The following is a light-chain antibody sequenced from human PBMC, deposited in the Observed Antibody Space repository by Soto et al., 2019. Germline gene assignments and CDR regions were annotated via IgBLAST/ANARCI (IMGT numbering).Light chain of an antibody. V-gene: IGKV3-20*01. CDR1: QSFSSSY. J-gene: IGKJ3*01. CDR2: GAS. Sequence: EIVLTQSPGTLSLSPGERATLSCRASQSFSSSYLDWYQQKPGQAPRLLIYGASSRDTGIPERFSGCGSVTDFTLTISTLEPEDFAVYYCQHYGSSPFTFGPGTKVDIK. CDR3: QHYGSSPFT.